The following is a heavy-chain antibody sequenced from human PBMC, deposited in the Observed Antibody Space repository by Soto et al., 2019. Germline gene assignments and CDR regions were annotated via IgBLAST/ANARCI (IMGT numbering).Heavy chain of an antibody. V-gene: IGHV3-23*01. CDR1: GFTFGIYA. J-gene: IGHJ4*02. D-gene: IGHD6-13*01. CDR2: ISGSGGSI. CDR3: ARVAPEYSSTPRRFDF. Sequence: GGSLRLSCAASGFTFGIYAMSWVRQAPGKGLEWVSSISGSGGSIYYAHSVKGRFTISRDKTKNTLDLQMNSLRAEDTAVYHCARVAPEYSSTPRRFDFWGQGTLVTVS.